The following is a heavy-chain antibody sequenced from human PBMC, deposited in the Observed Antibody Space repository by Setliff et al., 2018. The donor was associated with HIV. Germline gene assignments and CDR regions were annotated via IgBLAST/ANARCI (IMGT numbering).Heavy chain of an antibody. CDR2: INPNSGGT. Sequence: ASVKVSCKASGYTFTGYYMHCGRQAPGQGLEWMGWINPNSGGTTYAQKFQGRVTMTRDTSISTAYMEVSRLRSDDTAVYYCARDHCSSSGGYEYSYYGMDVWGQGTTVTVSS. CDR1: GYTFTGYY. CDR3: ARDHCSSSGGYEYSYYGMDV. V-gene: IGHV1-2*02. D-gene: IGHD2-2*01. J-gene: IGHJ6*02.